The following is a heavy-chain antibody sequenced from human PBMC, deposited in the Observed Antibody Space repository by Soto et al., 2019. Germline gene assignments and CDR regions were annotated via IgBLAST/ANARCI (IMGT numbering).Heavy chain of an antibody. D-gene: IGHD6-13*01. V-gene: IGHV4-34*01. J-gene: IGHJ4*02. Sequence: QVQLQQWGAGLLKPSEPLSLTCAVYGGSFSGHYWSCIRQPPGKGLEWIGEINQGGTTNYNPLLKRRVTISVDTSKNQFSLKLSSVTAADTDVYYYARGVPGYSRSRYAYWGQGTLVTVSS. CDR3: ARGVPGYSRSRYAY. CDR1: GGSFSGHY. CDR2: INQGGTT.